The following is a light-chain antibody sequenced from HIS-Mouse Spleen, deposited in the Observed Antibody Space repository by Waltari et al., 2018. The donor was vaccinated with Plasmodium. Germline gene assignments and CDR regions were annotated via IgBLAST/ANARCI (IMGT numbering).Light chain of an antibody. J-gene: IGLJ3*02. CDR1: SNTIVGSYN. Sequence: PLLTQPPSSPPSPGDSARLTSPFPSNTIVGSYNIYWSQRNPGSPPRYLLYYYSDADKGQGSGVPSRFSGSKDASANTGILLISGLQSEDEADYYCMIWPSNASGVFGGGTKLTVL. V-gene: IGLV5-37*01. CDR3: MIWPSNASGV. CDR2: YYSDADK.